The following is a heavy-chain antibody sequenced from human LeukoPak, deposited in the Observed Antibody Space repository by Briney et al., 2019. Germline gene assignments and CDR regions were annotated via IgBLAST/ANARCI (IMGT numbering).Heavy chain of an antibody. CDR2: IHDSGNT. Sequence: SETLSLTCAVSGGSISGHYWSWIRQPPGKGLEWIGFIHDSGNTYYNASLKSRVTISVDTSENQLSLKLSSVTAADTAVYYCTREASGYSYGYEEHWGQGTLVTVSS. CDR1: GGSISGHY. D-gene: IGHD5-18*01. CDR3: TREASGYSYGYEEH. V-gene: IGHV4-59*11. J-gene: IGHJ4*02.